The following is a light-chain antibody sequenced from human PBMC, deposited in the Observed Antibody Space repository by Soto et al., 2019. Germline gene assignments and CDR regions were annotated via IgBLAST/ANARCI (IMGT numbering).Light chain of an antibody. CDR3: GSWDSDLDSVL. V-gene: IGLV1-51*01. J-gene: IGLJ3*02. CDR1: TSNIGNNY. CDR2: DTD. Sequence: QSVLTQPPSLSAAPVQRVTIACSGSTSNIGNNYVSWYQQVPRTAPKLLIYDTDKRPPGIPDRFSGSRSGTTATLAITGLQTGDEADYFCGSWDSDLDSVLFGGGTKVTVL.